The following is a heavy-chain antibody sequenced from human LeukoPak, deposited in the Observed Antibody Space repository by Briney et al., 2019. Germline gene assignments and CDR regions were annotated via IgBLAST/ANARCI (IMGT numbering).Heavy chain of an antibody. V-gene: IGHV3-23*01. Sequence: GGSLRLSCAASGFTFSSYAMSGVRQAPGKGLEWVSAISGSGGSTYYADSVKGRFTISRDNSKNTLYLQMNSLRAEDTAVYYCAKPAVLLWFGHYSGRFDYWGQGTLVTVSS. J-gene: IGHJ4*02. CDR3: AKPAVLLWFGHYSGRFDY. CDR1: GFTFSSYA. CDR2: ISGSGGST. D-gene: IGHD3-10*01.